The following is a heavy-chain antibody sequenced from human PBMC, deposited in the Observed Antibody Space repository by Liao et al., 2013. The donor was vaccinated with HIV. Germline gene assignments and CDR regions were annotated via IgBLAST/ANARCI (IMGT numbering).Heavy chain of an antibody. D-gene: IGHD5-24*01. V-gene: IGHV4-59*01. CDR1: GGSISSYY. CDR3: ARTDVEMATTTFDY. J-gene: IGHJ4*02. Sequence: QVQLQQWGAGLVKPSETLSLTCTVSGGSISSYYWSWIRQPPGKGLEWIGYIYYSGSTNYNPSLKSRVTISVDTSKNQFSLKLSSVTAADTAVYYCARTDVEMATTTFDYWGQGTLVTVSS. CDR2: IYYSGST.